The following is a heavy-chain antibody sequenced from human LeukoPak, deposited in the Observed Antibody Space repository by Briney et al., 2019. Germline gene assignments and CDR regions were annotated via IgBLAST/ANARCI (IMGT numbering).Heavy chain of an antibody. D-gene: IGHD3-10*01. Sequence: GRSLRLSCAASGFTFSSYAFHWVRQAPGKGLEWVAAVSYDGVNKYYADSVKGRFTISRDNFNNNLQMNSLRIDHTAVYYCAGGVQGVSSWFDPWGQGTLVTVSS. J-gene: IGHJ5*02. CDR3: AGGVQGVSSWFDP. CDR1: GFTFSSYA. V-gene: IGHV3-30*04. CDR2: VSYDGVNK.